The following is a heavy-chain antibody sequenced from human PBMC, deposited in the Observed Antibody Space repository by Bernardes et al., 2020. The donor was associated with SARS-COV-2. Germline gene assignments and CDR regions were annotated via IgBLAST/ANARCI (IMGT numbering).Heavy chain of an antibody. CDR3: ATGGTSRRYDY. Sequence: GGSLRLSCAASGFTFSDYGMNWVRQAPGKGLEWISYITSTSVTRYYADSVKGRFTISRDNAESSLYLQMNSLRAEDTAVYYCATGGTSRRYDYWGQGTLVTVSS. J-gene: IGHJ4*02. CDR2: ITSTSVTR. D-gene: IGHD3-10*01. V-gene: IGHV3-48*04. CDR1: GFTFSDYG.